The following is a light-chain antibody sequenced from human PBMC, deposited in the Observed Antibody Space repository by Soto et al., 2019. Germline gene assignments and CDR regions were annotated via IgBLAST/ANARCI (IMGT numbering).Light chain of an antibody. J-gene: IGKJ5*01. V-gene: IGKV3-20*01. CDR1: QSVTGNF. CDR2: AAS. CDR3: QQYNNWPPIT. Sequence: EIVLTQSPGTLSLSPGERATLSCRASQSVTGNFLAWYQQKPGQAPRLLIYAASSRATGIPDRFSGSGSGTDFTLTINRLQSEDFAVYYCQQYNNWPPITFGQGTRLEIK.